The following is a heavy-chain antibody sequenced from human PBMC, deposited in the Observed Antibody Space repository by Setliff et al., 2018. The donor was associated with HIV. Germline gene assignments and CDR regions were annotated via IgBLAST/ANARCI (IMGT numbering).Heavy chain of an antibody. J-gene: IGHJ3*02. CDR1: GYNFTSHW. Sequence: GESLKISCKGSGYNFTSHWTGWVRQMPGRGLEWMAIIFPGDSDVRKSPSFQGQVTISADKSIDTAYLQWSSLKASDTAMYYCARFRYSGSYYVGDAFDIWGQGTMVTVSS. V-gene: IGHV5-51*01. D-gene: IGHD1-26*01. CDR3: ARFRYSGSYYVGDAFDI. CDR2: IFPGDSDV.